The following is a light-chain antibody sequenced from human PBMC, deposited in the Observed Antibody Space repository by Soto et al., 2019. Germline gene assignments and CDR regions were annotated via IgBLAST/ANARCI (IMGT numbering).Light chain of an antibody. J-gene: IGKJ2*01. CDR2: GAS. CDR3: QQYNNWPYT. V-gene: IGKV3-15*01. CDR1: QSVSSN. Sequence: EIVMTQSPATLSVSPGERAALSRRASQSVSSNFAWYQQKPGQAPRLLIYGASTRATGIPARFSGSGSGTEFILTISSLQSGDFAVYYCQQYNNWPYTFGQGTKLEIK.